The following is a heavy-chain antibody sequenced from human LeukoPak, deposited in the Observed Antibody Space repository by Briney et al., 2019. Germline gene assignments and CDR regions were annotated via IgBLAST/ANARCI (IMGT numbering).Heavy chain of an antibody. D-gene: IGHD6-19*01. CDR2: SNPNSGGT. CDR3: ARDPRAIAVAGTGAY. Sequence: ASVKVSCKASGYTFTGYYMHWVRQAPGQGLEWMGRSNPNSGGTNYAQKFQGRVTMTRDTSISTAYMELSRLRSDDTAVYYCARDPRAIAVAGTGAYWGQGTLVTVTT. J-gene: IGHJ4*02. V-gene: IGHV1-2*06. CDR1: GYTFTGYY.